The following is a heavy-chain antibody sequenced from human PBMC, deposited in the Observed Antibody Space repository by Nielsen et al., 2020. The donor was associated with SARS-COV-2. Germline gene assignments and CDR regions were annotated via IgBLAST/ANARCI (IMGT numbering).Heavy chain of an antibody. V-gene: IGHV4-39*01. CDR3: ATHFRKGPYFFDY. CDR2: IYYSGST. J-gene: IGHJ4*02. CDR1: GGSISSSSYY. Sequence: GSLRLSCTVSGGSISSSSYYWGWIRQPPGKGLKWIGSIYYSGSTYYNPSLKSRVTISVDTSKNQFSLKLSSVTAADTAVYYCATHFRKGPYFFDYWSQGTLVTVSS.